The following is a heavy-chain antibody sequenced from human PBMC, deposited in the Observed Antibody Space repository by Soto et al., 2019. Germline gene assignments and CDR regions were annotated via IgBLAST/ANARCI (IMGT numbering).Heavy chain of an antibody. CDR2: ISSDGSKT. Sequence: GGSLRLSCVASGFTFTDHGVHWVRQAPGKGLEWLATISSDGSKTYYADSVRGPFTISRDNPKNTVYLQMTRLMTEDTAVYYCAKDPFASVAGPNCIDFWGHGTLVTVSS. CDR1: GFTFTDHG. D-gene: IGHD6-19*01. CDR3: AKDPFASVAGPNCIDF. J-gene: IGHJ4*01. V-gene: IGHV3-30*18.